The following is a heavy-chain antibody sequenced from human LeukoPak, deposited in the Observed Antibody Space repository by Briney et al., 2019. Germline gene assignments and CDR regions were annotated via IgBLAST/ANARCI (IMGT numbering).Heavy chain of an antibody. V-gene: IGHV3-7*03. CDR3: ARGTSSGSYGHYFDY. D-gene: IGHD1-26*01. CDR2: INQDGSEK. J-gene: IGHJ4*02. CDR1: GFTFSNNW. Sequence: GGSLRLSCAASGFTFSNNWMSWVRQAPGKGLEWVANINQDGSEKYHVDSVKGRFTISRDNAENSLYLQMNNLRAEDTAVYYCARGTSSGSYGHYFDYWGQGTLVTVSS.